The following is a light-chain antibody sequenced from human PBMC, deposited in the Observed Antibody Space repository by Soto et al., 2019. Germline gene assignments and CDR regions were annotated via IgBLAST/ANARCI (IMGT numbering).Light chain of an antibody. CDR3: KQSQRTPFT. V-gene: IGKV1-39*01. CDR1: QSISTY. J-gene: IGKJ4*01. CDR2: AKS. Sequence: DIQMTHSPSSLSASVGDRVTITCRSSQSISTYLNWYQRKPGKATKLLIYAKSSLQIGVPSRFSGSGSGTDFTLTISSHQPEDFAHYYCKQSQRTPFTCGGGTKLEIK.